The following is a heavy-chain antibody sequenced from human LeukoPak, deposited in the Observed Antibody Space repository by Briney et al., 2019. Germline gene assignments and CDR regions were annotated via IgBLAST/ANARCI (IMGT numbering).Heavy chain of an antibody. CDR3: ARGSPYDPYYNVSSGSETPGGFDY. Sequence: PSQTLSLTCTVSGGSISSGGYYWSWIRQHPGKGLEWIGYIYYSGSTYYNPSLKSRVTISVDTSKNQFSLKLSSVTAADTAVYYCARGSPYDPYYNVSSGSETPGGFDYWGQGTLVTVSS. CDR1: GGSISSGGYY. J-gene: IGHJ4*02. CDR2: IYYSGST. D-gene: IGHD3-22*01. V-gene: IGHV4-31*03.